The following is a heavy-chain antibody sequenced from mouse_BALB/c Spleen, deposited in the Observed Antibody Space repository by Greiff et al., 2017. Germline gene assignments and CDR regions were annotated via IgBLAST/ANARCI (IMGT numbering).Heavy chain of an antibody. CDR1: GFSLTSYG. CDR2: IWSGGST. Sequence: VQLQQSGPGLVQPSQSLSITCTVSGFSLTSYGVHWVRQSPGKGLEWLGVIWSGGSTDYNAAFISRLSISKDNSKSQVFFKMNSLQADDTAIYCCARNEPSYWYFDVWGAGTTVTVSS. J-gene: IGHJ1*01. V-gene: IGHV2-4-1*01. CDR3: ARNEPSYWYFDV.